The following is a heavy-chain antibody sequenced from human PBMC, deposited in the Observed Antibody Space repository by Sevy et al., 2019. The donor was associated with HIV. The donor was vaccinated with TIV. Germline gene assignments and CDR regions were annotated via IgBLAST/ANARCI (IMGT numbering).Heavy chain of an antibody. CDR2: ISTSSIHI. Sequence: GGSLRLSCAASGFTFSLHSMNWVRQAPGKGLEWVSYISTSSIHIYYADSVKGRLTISRDNAKNSLYLQMNSLRAEDTAVYFCARDLQYYYGSNYYMDVWGKGTTVTVSS. D-gene: IGHD3-10*01. CDR1: GFTFSLHS. CDR3: ARDLQYYYGSNYYMDV. V-gene: IGHV3-21*01. J-gene: IGHJ6*03.